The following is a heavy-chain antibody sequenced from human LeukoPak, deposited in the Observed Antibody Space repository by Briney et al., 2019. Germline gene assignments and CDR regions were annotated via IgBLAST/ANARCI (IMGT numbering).Heavy chain of an antibody. CDR3: ARPYGQQLVRENWFDP. Sequence: ASVKVSCKASGYTFTGYYMHWVRQAPGQGLEWMGRINPNSGGTNYAQKFQGRVTMTRDTSISTAYMALSRLRSDDTAVYYCARPYGQQLVRENWFDPWGQGTLVTVSS. V-gene: IGHV1-2*06. CDR1: GYTFTGYY. J-gene: IGHJ5*02. D-gene: IGHD6-13*01. CDR2: INPNSGGT.